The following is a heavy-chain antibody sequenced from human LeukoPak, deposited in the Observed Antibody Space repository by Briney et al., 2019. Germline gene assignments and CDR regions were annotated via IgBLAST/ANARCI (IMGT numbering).Heavy chain of an antibody. CDR3: ASTYGDYARGNWFDP. CDR1: GFTVSSNY. CDR2: IYRGGRT. Sequence: GGSLRLSCAASGFTVSSNYTSWVRQAPGKGLEWVSVIYRGGRTYYADSVKGRFTISRDNSKNTLYLQMNSLRAEDTAVYYCASTYGDYARGNWFDPWGQGTLVTVSS. J-gene: IGHJ5*02. D-gene: IGHD4-17*01. V-gene: IGHV3-53*01.